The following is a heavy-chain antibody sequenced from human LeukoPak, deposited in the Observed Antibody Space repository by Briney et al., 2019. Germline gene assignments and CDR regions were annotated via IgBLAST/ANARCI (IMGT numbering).Heavy chain of an antibody. J-gene: IGHJ4*02. CDR1: GVAFGSYG. V-gene: IGHV3-30*03. CDR3: ARGTVAGQFDY. Sequence: GRSLRLSCAASGVAFGSYGMHWVRQAPGKGLEWVAMISYDGSNKYYADSVKGRFAISRDNSKNTLALQMHSLRAEDTAVYYCARGTVAGQFDYWGQGTLVTVSS. CDR2: ISYDGSNK. D-gene: IGHD6-19*01.